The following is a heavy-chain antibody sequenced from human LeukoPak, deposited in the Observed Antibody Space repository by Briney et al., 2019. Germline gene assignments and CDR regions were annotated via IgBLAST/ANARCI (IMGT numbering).Heavy chain of an antibody. V-gene: IGHV4-34*01. Sequence: SETLSLTCAVYGGSFSGYYWGWIRQPPGKGLEWIGEINHSGSTNYNPSLKSRVTISVDTSKNQFSLKLSSVTAADTAVYYCARGLFPNYVHMIAVAGLDYWGQGTLVTVSS. CDR2: INHSGST. D-gene: IGHD6-19*01. CDR1: GGSFSGYY. J-gene: IGHJ4*02. CDR3: ARGLFPNYVHMIAVAGLDY.